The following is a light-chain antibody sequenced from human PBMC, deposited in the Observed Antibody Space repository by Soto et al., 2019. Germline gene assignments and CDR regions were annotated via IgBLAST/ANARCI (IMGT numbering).Light chain of an antibody. CDR2: AAS. CDR3: QQANSFPLT. J-gene: IGKJ4*01. V-gene: IGKV1-12*01. CDR1: QGISSW. Sequence: DIQMTQSPSSVSASVGDRVTITCRASQGISSWLVWYQQKPGKAPKLLIYAASSLQSGGPSRFSGSGAGTEFTLTVSSLQPEDSATYYCQQANSFPLTFGGGTKVEIK.